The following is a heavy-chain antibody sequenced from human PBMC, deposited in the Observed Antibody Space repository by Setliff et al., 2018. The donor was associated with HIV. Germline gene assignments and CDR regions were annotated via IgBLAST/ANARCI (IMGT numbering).Heavy chain of an antibody. Sequence: SETLSLTCTVSGGSINSTSYYWGWIRLPPGKGLEWIGYIFYSGSTNYNPSLKSRVTISVDTSKNQFSLRLNSVTAADTAIYYCTRRGADSYYPRPLDVWGKGTTVTVSS. CDR3: TRRGADSYYPRPLDV. CDR2: IFYSGST. CDR1: GGSINSTSYY. J-gene: IGHJ6*04. V-gene: IGHV4-61*05. D-gene: IGHD3-10*01.